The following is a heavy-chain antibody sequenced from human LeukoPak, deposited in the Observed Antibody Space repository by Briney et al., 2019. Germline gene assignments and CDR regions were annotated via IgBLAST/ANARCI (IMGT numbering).Heavy chain of an antibody. CDR3: ARTLVAAPGTKGGP. CDR1: GFTFRTYG. D-gene: IGHD6-13*01. J-gene: IGHJ5*02. Sequence: GGSLRLSCAASGFTFRTYGMHWVRQAPGKGLEWLSYIDGTSTFTNYADSVKGRFTISRDNAKNALYLQMNSLRAEDSAVYYCARTLVAAPGTKGGPWGQGTLVTVSS. V-gene: IGHV3-21*05. CDR2: IDGTSTFT.